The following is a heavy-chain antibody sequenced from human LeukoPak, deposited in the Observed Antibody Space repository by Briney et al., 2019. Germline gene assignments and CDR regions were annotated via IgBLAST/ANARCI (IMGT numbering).Heavy chain of an antibody. CDR2: FDPEDGET. D-gene: IGHD2-15*01. V-gene: IGHV1-24*01. CDR1: GYTLTELS. CDR3: ATLAREYCSGGSCYSAFDI. J-gene: IGHJ3*02. Sequence: ASVKVSCKVSGYTLTELSMHWVRQAPGKGLGWMGGFDPEDGETIYAQKFQGRVTMTEDTSTDTAYMELSSLRSEDTAVYYCATLAREYCSGGSCYSAFDIWGQGTMVTVSS.